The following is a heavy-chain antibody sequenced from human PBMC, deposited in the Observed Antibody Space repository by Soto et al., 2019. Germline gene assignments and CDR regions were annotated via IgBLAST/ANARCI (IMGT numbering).Heavy chain of an antibody. CDR1: VGSISSGDYY. V-gene: IGHV4-30-4*01. CDR3: ARGYLLGAFDP. D-gene: IGHD3-3*02. J-gene: IGHJ5*02. CDR2: IYYRGST. Sequence: PSETLSLTCTVSVGSISSGDYYWSWIRQPPGKGLEWIGYIYYRGSTYYNPSLKSRVTISVDTSKNQFSLKLSSVTAADTAVYYCARGYLLGAFDPWGQGTLVTVSS.